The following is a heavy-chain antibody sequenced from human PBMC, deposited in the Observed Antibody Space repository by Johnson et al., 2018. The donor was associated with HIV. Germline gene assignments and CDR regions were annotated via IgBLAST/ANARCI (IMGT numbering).Heavy chain of an antibody. J-gene: IGHJ3*02. D-gene: IGHD1-26*01. CDR2: ISSSGSTI. V-gene: IGHV3-48*04. CDR3: ARELGGELDAFDI. Sequence: VQLVESGGGVVQPGRSLRLSCAASGFTFSSYAMHWVRQAPGKGLEWVSYISSSGSTIYYADSVKGRFTISRDNAKNSLYLQMNSLRAEDTAVYYCARELGGELDAFDIWGQGTMVTVSS. CDR1: GFTFSSYA.